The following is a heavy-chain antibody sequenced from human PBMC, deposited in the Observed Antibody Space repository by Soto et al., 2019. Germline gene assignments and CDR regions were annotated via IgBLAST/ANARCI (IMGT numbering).Heavy chain of an antibody. J-gene: IGHJ5*02. CDR3: ARVLPPFDP. V-gene: IGHV1-18*01. CDR1: DTFTSYG. CDR2: INAYNGNT. Sequence: QVQLVQSGAEVKKPGASVKVSCKASDTFTSYGISWVRQAPGQGLEWMGWINAYNGNTNYAQKLQGRVTMTTDTSTSTAYMELRSLRSVDTAVYYCARVLPPFDPWGQGTLVTVSS.